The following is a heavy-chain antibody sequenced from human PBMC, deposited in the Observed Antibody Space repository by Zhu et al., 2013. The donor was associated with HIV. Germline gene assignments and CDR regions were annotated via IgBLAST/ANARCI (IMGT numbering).Heavy chain of an antibody. Sequence: EVQLVESGGGLVQPGGSLRLSCAASGFTFSNYWMHWVRQTPGKGLVWVSRISPEGSTTNYAVSVKGRFTISRDNAKNTLHLQMNSLRAEDTAVYYCARANYYDSSGYYYDYWGQGTLVTVSS. CDR3: ARANYYDSSGYYYDY. CDR1: GFTFSNYW. CDR2: ISPEGSTT. D-gene: IGHD3-22*01. V-gene: IGHV3-74*01. J-gene: IGHJ4*02.